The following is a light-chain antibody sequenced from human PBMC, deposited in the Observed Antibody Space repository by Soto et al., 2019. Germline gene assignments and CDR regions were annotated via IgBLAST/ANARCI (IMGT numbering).Light chain of an antibody. J-gene: IGKJ1*01. CDR1: QSVLYSSNNKNY. CDR2: CAS. CDR3: QQSYSTLRT. V-gene: IGKV4-1*01. Sequence: DIVMTQSPDSLAVSLGERATINCKSSQSVLYSSNNKNYLAWYQQKPGQPPKLLIYCASTREYGVPDRFSGSGSGTDFTRTISSLQAEDVAVYYCQQSYSTLRTFGQGTKVEIK.